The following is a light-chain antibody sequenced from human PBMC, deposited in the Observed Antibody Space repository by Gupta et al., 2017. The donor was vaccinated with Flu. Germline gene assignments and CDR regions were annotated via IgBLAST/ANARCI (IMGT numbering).Light chain of an antibody. CDR1: QSLLHSNGDDY. Sequence: DIVITQSPLSLPVTPGEPDSLSCRSSQSLLHSNGDDYLVWYLQRPGQSPQLLIYLGSNRASGVPDRFSGSGSGTDFTLKISRVEAEDVGVYYCMQALQTPWTFGQGTKV. V-gene: IGKV2-28*01. J-gene: IGKJ1*01. CDR3: MQALQTPWT. CDR2: LGS.